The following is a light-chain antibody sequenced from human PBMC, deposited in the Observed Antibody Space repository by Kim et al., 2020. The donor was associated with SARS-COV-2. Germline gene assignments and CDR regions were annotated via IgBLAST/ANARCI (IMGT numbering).Light chain of an antibody. J-gene: IGKJ4*01. CDR1: QSVDSNY. Sequence: SPGDRAALACRASQSVDSNYLAWYQQKPGQAPRLLIDGASSRAAGIPDRFTGSGSATDFTLTISRLEPEDFAVYFCQQYGGSPPLTFGGGTKVEIK. V-gene: IGKV3-20*01. CDR2: GAS. CDR3: QQYGGSPPLT.